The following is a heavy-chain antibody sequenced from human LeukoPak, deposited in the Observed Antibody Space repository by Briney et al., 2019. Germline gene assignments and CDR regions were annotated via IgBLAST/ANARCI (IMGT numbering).Heavy chain of an antibody. Sequence: ASVKVSCKASGGTFSSYAISWVRQAPGQGLEWMGGIIPIFGTANYAQKFQGRVTITTDESTSTAYMELSSLRSEDTAVYYCARGASNWNYYYMVVWGKGTTVTVSS. CDR2: IIPIFGTA. CDR1: GGTFSSYA. J-gene: IGHJ6*03. D-gene: IGHD1-1*01. V-gene: IGHV1-69*05. CDR3: ARGASNWNYYYMVV.